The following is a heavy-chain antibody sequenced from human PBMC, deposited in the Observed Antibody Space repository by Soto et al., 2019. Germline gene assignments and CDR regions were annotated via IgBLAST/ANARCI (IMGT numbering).Heavy chain of an antibody. J-gene: IGHJ4*02. D-gene: IGHD3-3*01. V-gene: IGHV4-34*01. Sequence: QVQLQQWGAGLLKPSETLSLTCAVYGGSFSGYYWSWIRQPPGKGLEWIGEINHSGSTNYNPSLKGRVTISVDTSKHQFSLKLSSVTAADTAVYYCARGRVYDFWSGYYRGGIDYWGQGTLVTVSS. CDR1: GGSFSGYY. CDR2: INHSGST. CDR3: ARGRVYDFWSGYYRGGIDY.